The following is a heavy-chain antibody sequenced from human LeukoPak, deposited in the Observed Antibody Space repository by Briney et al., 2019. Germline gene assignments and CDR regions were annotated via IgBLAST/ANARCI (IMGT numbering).Heavy chain of an antibody. V-gene: IGHV4-59*08. J-gene: IGHJ4*02. CDR1: GGSISDYY. CDR3: ARLDKHTGSWLPDY. Sequence: SETLSLTCTVSGGSISDYYWIWTRLPRGKGLEWIGYIYYSGTTYYYNPSLRSRVTMSVDTSNNQFSLKLSSVTAADTAVYYCARLDKHTGSWLPDYWGQGTLVTVSS. D-gene: IGHD6-13*01. CDR2: IYYSGTTY.